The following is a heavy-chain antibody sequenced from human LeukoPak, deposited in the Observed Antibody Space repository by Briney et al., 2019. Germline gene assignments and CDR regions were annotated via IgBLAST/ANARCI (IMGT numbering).Heavy chain of an antibody. CDR2: ISSSSSTI. V-gene: IGHV3-48*01. Sequence: GGSLRLSCAASGFTFSSYSMNWVRQAPGKGLEWVSYISSSSSTIYYADSVKGRFTISRDNAKNSLYLQMNSLRAEDTAVYYCARVRRWVAAGGLYYFDYWGQGTLVTVSS. J-gene: IGHJ4*02. CDR3: ARVRRWVAAGGLYYFDY. CDR1: GFTFSSYS. D-gene: IGHD6-13*01.